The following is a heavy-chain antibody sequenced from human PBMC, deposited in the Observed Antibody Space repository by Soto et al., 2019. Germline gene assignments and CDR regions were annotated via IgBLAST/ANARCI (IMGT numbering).Heavy chain of an antibody. D-gene: IGHD3-3*01. J-gene: IGHJ5*02. V-gene: IGHV2-5*02. CDR3: RHRATLTVFGLVINNGIWFDP. CDR1: GFSLTTSGAA. Sequence: QITLKESGPTLVRPTETLTLTCTFSGFSLTTSGAAVGWIRQPPGKALEWLALIYWDDDKRYSPSLKNRLSITKDTSRNQVVLTLADVDPADTATYYCRHRATLTVFGLVINNGIWFDPWGPGTLVTVSS. CDR2: IYWDDDK.